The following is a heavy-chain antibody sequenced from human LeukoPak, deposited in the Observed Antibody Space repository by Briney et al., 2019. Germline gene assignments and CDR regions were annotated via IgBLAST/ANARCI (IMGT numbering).Heavy chain of an antibody. CDR2: MSGSGRST. V-gene: IGHV3-23*01. J-gene: IGHJ6*02. Sequence: GGSLRLPCAASGFTFSSYAMSWVRQAPGKGLEWVSAMSGSGRSTYYADSVKGRFTISRDNSKNTLYLQMNSLRAEDTAVYYCAKGVEQLAVYYGMDVWGQGTTVTVSS. CDR1: GFTFSSYA. CDR3: AKGVEQLAVYYGMDV. D-gene: IGHD6-6*01.